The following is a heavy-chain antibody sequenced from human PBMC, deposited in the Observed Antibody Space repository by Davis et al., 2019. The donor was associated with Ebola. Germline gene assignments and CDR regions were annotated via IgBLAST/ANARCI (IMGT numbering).Heavy chain of an antibody. J-gene: IGHJ6*02. Sequence: ASVKVSCKASGYTFTSYGVSWVRQAPGQGLEWMGWINPNSGGTNYAQKFQGWVTMTRDTSISTAYMELSRLRSDDTAVYYCARCGILWCYGMDVWGQGTTVTVSS. V-gene: IGHV1-2*04. CDR1: GYTFTSYG. CDR3: ARCGILWCYGMDV. CDR2: INPNSGGT. D-gene: IGHD2-21*01.